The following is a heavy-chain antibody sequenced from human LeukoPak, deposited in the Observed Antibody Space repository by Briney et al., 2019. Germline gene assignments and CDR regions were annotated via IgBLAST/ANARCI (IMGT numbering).Heavy chain of an antibody. J-gene: IGHJ4*02. CDR3: ARDLNVAAAGPLETDY. D-gene: IGHD6-13*01. CDR1: GYTFTNYG. CDR2: ISAYSGNT. V-gene: IGHV1-18*01. Sequence: ASVKVSCKASGYTFTNYGIFWVRQAPGQGLEWMGWISAYSGNTNYAQKLQGRVTMTTETSTSTAHMELESLRSDDTAVYYCARDLNVAAAGPLETDYWGQGTLVTVSS.